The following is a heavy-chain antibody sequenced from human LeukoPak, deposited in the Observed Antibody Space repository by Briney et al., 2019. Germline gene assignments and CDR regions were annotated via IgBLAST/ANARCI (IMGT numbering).Heavy chain of an antibody. J-gene: IGHJ4*02. CDR3: AKDWVVGTSDY. Sequence: GGSLRLSCEVSGFRVNNDYMSWVRQAPGKGLEWVSAISGSGGSTYCADSVKGRFTISRDNSKNTLYLQMNSLRAEDTAVYYCAKDWVVGTSDYWGQGTLVTVSS. CDR2: ISGSGGST. D-gene: IGHD1-26*01. V-gene: IGHV3-23*01. CDR1: GFRVNNDY.